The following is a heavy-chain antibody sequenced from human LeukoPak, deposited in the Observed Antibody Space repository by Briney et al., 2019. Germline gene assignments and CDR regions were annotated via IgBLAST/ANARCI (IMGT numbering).Heavy chain of an antibody. D-gene: IGHD6-19*01. V-gene: IGHV3-48*02. CDR2: ISSSSSTI. CDR1: GFTFSSYS. Sequence: GGSLRLSCAASGFTFSSYSMNWVRQAPGKGLEWVSYISSSSSTIYYADSVKGRFTISRDNAKNSLYLQMNSLRDEDTAAYYCARASSSVWYDSFDYWGQGTLVTVSS. J-gene: IGHJ4*02. CDR3: ARASSSVWYDSFDY.